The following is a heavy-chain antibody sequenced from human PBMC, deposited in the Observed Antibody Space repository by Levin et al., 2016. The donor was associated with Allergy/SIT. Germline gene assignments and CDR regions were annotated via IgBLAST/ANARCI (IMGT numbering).Heavy chain of an antibody. CDR3: AKAGGYYVDY. V-gene: IGHV3-11*05. J-gene: IGHJ4*02. CDR1: GFTFTDYY. Sequence: GGSLRLSCASSGFTFTDYYMNWIRQAPGKGLEWVSYISPSTTHTNYADSVRGRFTISRDNAKNSLYLQMNSLRAEDTALYYCAKAGGYYVDYMGQGSLVTVSS. D-gene: IGHD6-13*01. CDR2: ISPSTTHT.